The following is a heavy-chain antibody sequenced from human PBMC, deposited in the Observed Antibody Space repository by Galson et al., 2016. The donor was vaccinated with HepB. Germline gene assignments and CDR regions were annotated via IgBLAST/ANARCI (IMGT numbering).Heavy chain of an antibody. D-gene: IGHD4-11*01. CDR2: IRANSGNT. CDR1: GYRFPTYG. CDR3: ARDVQFRFDY. J-gene: IGHJ4*02. V-gene: IGHV1-18*04. Sequence: SVKVSCKASGYRFPTYGISWVRQAPGQGLEWLGGIRANSGNTIYAQKFQDRVTMTRDKSASTVYMDLRSLRSDDTAVYYCARDVQFRFDYWGQGTLVTVSS.